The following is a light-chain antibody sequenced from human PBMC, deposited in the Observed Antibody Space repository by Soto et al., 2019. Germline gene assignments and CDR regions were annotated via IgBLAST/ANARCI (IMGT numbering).Light chain of an antibody. J-gene: IGKJ1*01. CDR3: HQYYRTCT. V-gene: IGKV4-1*01. CDR1: QSVLYGSNNQNY. CDR2: WAS. Sequence: DIVLTQSPDSLAVSLGERATINCKSSQSVLYGSNNQNYLAWYQQKPGQPPKLLIYWASTRESGVPDRFSGRGSGTDFTLTISSLQAEDVAVYYCHQYYRTCTFGQGTKVEIK.